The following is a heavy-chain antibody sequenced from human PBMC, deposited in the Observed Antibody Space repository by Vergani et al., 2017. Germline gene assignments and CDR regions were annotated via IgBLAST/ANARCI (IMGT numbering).Heavy chain of an antibody. CDR3: ARLTGRGSWTFDY. J-gene: IGHJ4*02. CDR1: GFSFSNAW. CDR2: IYYSGST. Sequence: VQLVESGGGLVKPGGSLRLSCAASGFSFSNAWMTWVRQGPGKGLEWIGYIYYSGSTNYNPSLKSRVTISVDTSKNQFSLKLSSVTAADTAVYYCARLTGRGSWTFDYWGQGTLVTVSS. V-gene: IGHV4-59*01. D-gene: IGHD1-26*01.